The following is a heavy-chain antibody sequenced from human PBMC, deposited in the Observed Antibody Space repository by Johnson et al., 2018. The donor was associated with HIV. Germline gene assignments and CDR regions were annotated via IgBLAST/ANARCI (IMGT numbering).Heavy chain of an antibody. CDR1: GFTFDDYA. J-gene: IGHJ3*01. V-gene: IGHV3-49*03. CDR3: RSHGTTDDAFDF. Sequence: VQLVESGGGVVRPGGSLRLSCAASGFTFDDYAMTWFRQAPTKGLEWIGFIRSKTYGGTTKYAASVTGRFTISRDDSKSIAYLQMNSLKIEDTAMYYCRSHGTTDDAFDFWGQGTMVTVSS. CDR2: IRSKTYGGTT. D-gene: IGHD1-7*01.